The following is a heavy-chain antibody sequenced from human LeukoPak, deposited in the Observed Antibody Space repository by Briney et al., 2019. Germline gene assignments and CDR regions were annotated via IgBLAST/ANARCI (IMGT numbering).Heavy chain of an antibody. Sequence: PGRSLRLSCAASGFTFSSYGMRWVRQAPGKGLEWVAVIWYDGSNKYYADSVKGRFTISRDNSKNTLYLQMNSLRAEDTAVYYCARGRGSHWVSFDYWGQGTLVTVSS. J-gene: IGHJ4*02. V-gene: IGHV3-33*01. CDR1: GFTFSSYG. CDR3: ARGRGSHWVSFDY. CDR2: IWYDGSNK. D-gene: IGHD1-26*01.